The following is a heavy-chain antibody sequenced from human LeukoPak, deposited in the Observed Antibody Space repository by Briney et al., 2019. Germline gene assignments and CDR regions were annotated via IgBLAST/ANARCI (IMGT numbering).Heavy chain of an antibody. J-gene: IGHJ1*01. CDR1: GFSFTNYA. CDR2: ISYDESKI. V-gene: IGHV3-30*03. Sequence: GGPLRLSCTGSGFSFTNYAMHWVRQAPGEGLEWVAVISYDESKIYYADSVKGRFTISRDLSTNTLYLQMNSLTTEDTAMYFCARRLVAAEYFQHWGQGTLVTVSS. CDR3: ARRLVAAEYFQH. D-gene: IGHD6-25*01.